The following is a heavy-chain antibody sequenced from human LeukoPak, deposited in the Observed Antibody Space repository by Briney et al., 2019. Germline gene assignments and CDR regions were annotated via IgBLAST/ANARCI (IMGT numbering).Heavy chain of an antibody. J-gene: IGHJ4*01. D-gene: IGHD4-17*01. CDR3: AKDPRPRDYGDYEGYIDY. CDR2: ISGDGGRT. Sequence: GGPLRLSCAASGFAFDDYASHWFRQPPGKGLEWVSLISGDGGRTYYADSVKGRFTISRDNSKNSLDMQMNSPRTEDTALYYCAKDPRPRDYGDYEGYIDYWGQGTLVTVSS. V-gene: IGHV3-43*02. CDR1: GFAFDDYA.